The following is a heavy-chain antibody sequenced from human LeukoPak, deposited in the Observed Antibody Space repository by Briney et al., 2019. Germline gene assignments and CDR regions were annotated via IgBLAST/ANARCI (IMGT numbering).Heavy chain of an antibody. D-gene: IGHD2-2*02. CDR3: ARDLASFCSSTSCYKSTMDDAFDI. CDR1: GGTFSSYV. Sequence: ASVKVSCKASGGTFSSYVISWVRQAPGQGLEWMGIINPSGGSTSYAQKFQGRVTMTRDTSTSTVYMELSSLRSEDTAVYYCARDLASFCSSTSCYKSTMDDAFDIWGQGTMVTVSS. J-gene: IGHJ3*02. CDR2: INPSGGST. V-gene: IGHV1-46*01.